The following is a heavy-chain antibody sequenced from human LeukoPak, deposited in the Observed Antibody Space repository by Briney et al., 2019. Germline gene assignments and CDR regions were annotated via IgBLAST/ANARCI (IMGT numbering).Heavy chain of an antibody. V-gene: IGHV3-21*01. CDR3: ARAMYSGSYSAPFDH. D-gene: IGHD1-26*01. CDR2: ISSSSSYI. Sequence: GALRLSCAASGFTFSSYSMNWVRQAPGKGLEWVSSISSSSSYIYYADSVKGRFTISRDNAKNSLYLQMNSLRAEDTAVYYCARAMYSGSYSAPFDHWGQGTLVTVSS. CDR1: GFTFSSYS. J-gene: IGHJ4*02.